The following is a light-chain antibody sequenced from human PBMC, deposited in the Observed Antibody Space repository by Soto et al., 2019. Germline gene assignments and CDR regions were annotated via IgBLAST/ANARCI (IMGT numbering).Light chain of an antibody. V-gene: IGKV1-5*03. CDR3: QHFIGSSWT. CDR2: KAS. J-gene: IGKJ1*01. Sequence: DIQMTQSPSTLSASVGVRVTITCRASQSVSYWLAWFQQKPGKVPKVLISKASRLESGVPSRFSGSGSGTEFTLTISSLQPDDFATYYCQHFIGSSWTFGQGTKVELK. CDR1: QSVSYW.